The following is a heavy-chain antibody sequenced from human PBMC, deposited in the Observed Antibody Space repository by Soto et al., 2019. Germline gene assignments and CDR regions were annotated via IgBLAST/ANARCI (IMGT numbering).Heavy chain of an antibody. D-gene: IGHD3-3*01. CDR3: ARGFWSGYWAFDI. V-gene: IGHV4-4*02. CDR2: IYHSGST. J-gene: IGHJ3*02. CDR1: GGSISSSNW. Sequence: PSETLSLTCAVSGGSISSSNWWSWVRQPPGEGLEWIGEIYHSGSTNYNPSLKSRVTISVDKSKNQFSLKLSSVTAADTAVYYCARGFWSGYWAFDIWGQGTMVTVSS.